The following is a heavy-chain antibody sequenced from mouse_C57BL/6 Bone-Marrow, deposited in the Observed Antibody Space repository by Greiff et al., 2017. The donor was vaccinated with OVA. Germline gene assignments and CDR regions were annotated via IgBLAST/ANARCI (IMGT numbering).Heavy chain of an antibody. Sequence: VQLQQPGAELVMPGASVKLSCKASGYTFTSYWMHWVKQRPGQGLEWIGEIDPSDSYTNYNQKFKGKSTLTVDKSSSTAYMQRSSLTSEDSAVYYCARRLYYYGSSPFAYWGKGTLVTVSA. V-gene: IGHV1-69*01. CDR2: IDPSDSYT. J-gene: IGHJ3*01. D-gene: IGHD1-1*01. CDR3: ARRLYYYGSSPFAY. CDR1: GYTFTSYW.